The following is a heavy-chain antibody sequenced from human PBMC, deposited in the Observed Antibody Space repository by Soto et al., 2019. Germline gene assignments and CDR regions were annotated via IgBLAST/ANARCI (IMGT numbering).Heavy chain of an antibody. CDR1: GGSVNSGAYS. CDR3: ARAGDYGLTYFDY. V-gene: IGHV4-61*08. D-gene: IGHD4-17*01. J-gene: IGHJ4*02. Sequence: SETLSLTCTVSGGSVNSGAYSWSWIRQPPGKGLQWIGYISYNGNTRYNPSLNSRVTISVDTSKNQFSLNLSSVTAEDTAVYYCARAGDYGLTYFDYWGQGTLVTVSS. CDR2: ISYNGNT.